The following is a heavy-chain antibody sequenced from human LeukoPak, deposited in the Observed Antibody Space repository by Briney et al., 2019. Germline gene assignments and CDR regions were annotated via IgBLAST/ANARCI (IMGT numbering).Heavy chain of an antibody. CDR1: GGSISSSSYY. D-gene: IGHD2-15*01. CDR3: ARGKPPVVVAATVGAFDI. J-gene: IGHJ3*02. Sequence: PSETLSLTCTVSGGSISSSSYYWGWIRQPPGKGLEWIGSIYYSGSTYYNPSLKSRVTISVDKSKNQFSLKLSSVTAADTAVYYCARGKPPVVVAATVGAFDIWGQGTMVTVSS. CDR2: IYYSGST. V-gene: IGHV4-39*07.